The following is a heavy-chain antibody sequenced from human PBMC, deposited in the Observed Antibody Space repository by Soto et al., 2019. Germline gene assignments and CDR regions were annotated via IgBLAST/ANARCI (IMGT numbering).Heavy chain of an antibody. V-gene: IGHV1-24*01. CDR2: FDPEDGET. D-gene: IGHD3-3*01. J-gene: IGHJ4*02. CDR1: GYTLTELS. CDR3: ATDPIWSGYPRRNFDY. Sequence: ASVKVSCKVSGYTLTELSMHWVRQAPGKGLEWMGGFDPEDGETIYAQKFQGRVTMTEDTSTDTAYMELSSLRSEDTAVYYCATDPIWSGYPRRNFDYWGQGTLVTVSS.